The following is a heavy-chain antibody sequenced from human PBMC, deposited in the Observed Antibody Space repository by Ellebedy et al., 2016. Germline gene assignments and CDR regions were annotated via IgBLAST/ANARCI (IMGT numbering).Heavy chain of an antibody. V-gene: IGHV4-59*08. D-gene: IGHD1-1*01. CDR1: GGSISSHY. Sequence: GSLRLSCTVSGGSISSHYWNWIRQPPGKGLEWIGYIYYSGSTNYNPSLKSRVTISVDTSKNQFSLKLTSVTAADTAVYYYARRERMTNWDEGNWFDPWGQGTLVTVSS. CDR3: ARRERMTNWDEGNWFDP. CDR2: IYYSGST. J-gene: IGHJ5*02.